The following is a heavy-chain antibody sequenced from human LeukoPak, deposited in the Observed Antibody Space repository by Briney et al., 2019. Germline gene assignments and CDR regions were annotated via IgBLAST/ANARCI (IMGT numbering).Heavy chain of an antibody. CDR3: AKVACSITSCYFTDY. V-gene: IGHV3-30*02. J-gene: IGHJ4*02. Sequence: GGSLRLSCAASGFTFSNYGMHWVRQAPGKGLEWVAFIRYDGSTEYYADSVKGRFTISRDSSKNTLFLQMDSLRAEDTAVYYCAKVACSITSCYFTDYWGQGTMVTVSS. CDR2: IRYDGSTE. D-gene: IGHD2-2*01. CDR1: GFTFSNYG.